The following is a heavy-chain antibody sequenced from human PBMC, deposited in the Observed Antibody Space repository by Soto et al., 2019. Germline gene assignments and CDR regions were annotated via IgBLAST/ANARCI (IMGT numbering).Heavy chain of an antibody. V-gene: IGHV4-39*01. CDR2: IYYSGST. D-gene: IGHD6-13*01. Sequence: SETLSLTCTVSGGSISSSSYYWGWIRQPPGKGLEWIGSIYYSGSTYYNPSLKSRVTISVDTSKNQFSLKLSSVTAADTAVYYCARPLFSLAAAGPNWSDPWGQGTLVTVSS. J-gene: IGHJ5*02. CDR3: ARPLFSLAAAGPNWSDP. CDR1: GGSISSSSYY.